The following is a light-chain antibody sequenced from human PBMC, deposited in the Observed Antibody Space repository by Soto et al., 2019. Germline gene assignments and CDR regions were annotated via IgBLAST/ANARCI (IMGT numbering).Light chain of an antibody. CDR2: GAS. CDR1: QSVSSN. CDR3: QQYNNWPLT. Sequence: EIGMTQSPTTLSVSPGERATLSCRASQSVSSNLAWYQQQPGQAPRLLIYGASTRATGIPARFSGSGSGTEFTLTISSLQSEDFAVYYCQQYNNWPLTFGQGTKVEIK. J-gene: IGKJ1*01. V-gene: IGKV3-15*01.